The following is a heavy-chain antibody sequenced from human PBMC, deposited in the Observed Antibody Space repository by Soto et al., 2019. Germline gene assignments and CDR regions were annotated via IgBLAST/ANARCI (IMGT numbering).Heavy chain of an antibody. D-gene: IGHD4-4*01. CDR3: ASHWDSDGNSHFDY. CDR2: IYYSGST. Sequence: QLQLQESGPGLVKPSETLSLTCTVSGGSISSSSYYWGWIRQPPGKGLEWIGSIYYSGSTYYNPSLQIRVTISVDTCKNQCSLELSSGTAADTAVYCCASHWDSDGNSHFDYWGQGTLVTVCS. J-gene: IGHJ4*02. V-gene: IGHV4-39*01. CDR1: GGSISSSSYY.